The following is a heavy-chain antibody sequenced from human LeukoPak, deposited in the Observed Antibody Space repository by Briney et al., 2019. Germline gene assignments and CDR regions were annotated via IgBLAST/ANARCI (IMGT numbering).Heavy chain of an antibody. CDR1: GYTFTSYG. CDR3: ARDVPRLRYFDWPQREGWFDP. D-gene: IGHD3-9*01. J-gene: IGHJ5*02. V-gene: IGHV1-3*01. CDR2: INAGNGNA. Sequence: ASVKVSCKASGYTFTSYGMHWVRQAPGQRLEWMAWINAGNGNAKYSQKFQGRVTITRDTSASTAYMELSSLRSEDTAVYYCARDVPRLRYFDWPQREGWFDPWGQGTLVTVSS.